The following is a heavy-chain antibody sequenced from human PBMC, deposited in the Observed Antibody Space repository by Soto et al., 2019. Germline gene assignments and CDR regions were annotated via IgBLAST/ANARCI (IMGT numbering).Heavy chain of an antibody. CDR3: ARDRWTGGANWFDP. CDR1: GGSIDSYY. D-gene: IGHD3-10*01. J-gene: IGHJ5*02. V-gene: IGHV4-59*01. Sequence: SATLSLTCSVFGGSIDSYYWSWTRQAPGKGLEWIGHISDTGTTTYNPSLKGRVTISVDTSNKRFSLRLTSVTEADTAVYFCARDRWTGGANWFDPWGPGILVTVSS. CDR2: ISDTGTT.